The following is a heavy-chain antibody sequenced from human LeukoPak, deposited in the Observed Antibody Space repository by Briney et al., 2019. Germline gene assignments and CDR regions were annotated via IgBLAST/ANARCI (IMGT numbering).Heavy chain of an antibody. J-gene: IGHJ4*02. V-gene: IGHV5-51*01. CDR2: IYPGYSDG. CDR1: GYTFTSYW. Sequence: GESLKISCKGFGYTFTSYWIGWGRQMPGKGPEWMGIIYPGYSDGRYRPSFQGQATMSVDKSISTAYLQWSSLKASDTAIYCCWRQGLDFRGVSGFELWGQGTLVSVSS. CDR3: WRQGLDFRGVSGFEL. D-gene: IGHD3/OR15-3a*01.